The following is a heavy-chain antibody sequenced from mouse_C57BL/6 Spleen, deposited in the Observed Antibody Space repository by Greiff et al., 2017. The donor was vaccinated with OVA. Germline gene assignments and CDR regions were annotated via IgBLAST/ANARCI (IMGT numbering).Heavy chain of an antibody. D-gene: IGHD2-4*01. J-gene: IGHJ1*03. Sequence: VQLQQSGAELVKPGASVKMSCKASGYTFTSYWITWVKQRPGQGLEWIGDIYPGSGSTNYNEKFKSKATLTVDTSSSTAYMQLSSLTSEDSAVYYCARRMITTRYFDVWGTGTTVTVSS. V-gene: IGHV1-55*01. CDR3: ARRMITTRYFDV. CDR2: IYPGSGST. CDR1: GYTFTSYW.